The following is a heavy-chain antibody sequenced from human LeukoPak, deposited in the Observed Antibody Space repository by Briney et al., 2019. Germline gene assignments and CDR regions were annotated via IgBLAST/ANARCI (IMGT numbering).Heavy chain of an antibody. Sequence: GGSLRLSCAASGFTFSSYGMHWVRQAPGKGLEWVAVIWYDGSNKYYADSVKGRFTISRDNSKNTLYLQMNSLRAEDTVVYYCARDGQSYYGSGSYQGYWGQGTLVTVSS. D-gene: IGHD3-10*01. CDR3: ARDGQSYYGSGSYQGY. CDR1: GFTFSSYG. J-gene: IGHJ4*02. CDR2: IWYDGSNK. V-gene: IGHV3-33*01.